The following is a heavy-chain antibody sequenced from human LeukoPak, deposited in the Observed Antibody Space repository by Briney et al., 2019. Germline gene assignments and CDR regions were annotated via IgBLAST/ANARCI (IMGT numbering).Heavy chain of an antibody. CDR1: GGSISSYY. CDR3: ARDRGRIAARHYYYYYYMDV. CDR2: IYYSGST. V-gene: IGHV4-59*01. Sequence: SETLSLTCTVSGGSISSYYWSWIRQPPGKALEWIGYIYYSGSTNYNPSLKSRVTISVDTSKNQFSLKLSSVTAADTAVYYCARDRGRIAARHYYYYYYMDVWGKGTTVTVSS. D-gene: IGHD6-6*01. J-gene: IGHJ6*03.